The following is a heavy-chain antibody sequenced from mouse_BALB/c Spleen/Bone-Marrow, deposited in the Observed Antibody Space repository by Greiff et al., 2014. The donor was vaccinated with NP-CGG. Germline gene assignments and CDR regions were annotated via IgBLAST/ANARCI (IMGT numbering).Heavy chain of an antibody. J-gene: IGHJ3*01. CDR3: ARYGGRSYDGFAY. CDR1: GYTFTIYW. D-gene: IGHD2-12*01. CDR2: INPSTGYT. Sequence: QVQLKQSGAELAKPGASVKMSCKASGYTFTIYWMHWVKQRPGQGLEWIGYINPSTGYTEYNQKFKDKATLTADKSSSTAYMQLSSLTPEDSAVYYCARYGGRSYDGFAYWGQGTLVTVSA. V-gene: IGHV1-7*01.